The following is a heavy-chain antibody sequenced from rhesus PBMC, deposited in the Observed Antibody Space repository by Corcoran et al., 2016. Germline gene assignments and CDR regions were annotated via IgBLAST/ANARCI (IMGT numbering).Heavy chain of an antibody. CDR3: ARDGYCSRGGCYEEDY. CDR1: GFPFVGCA. CDR2: ISNNVKTI. Sequence: VRLVGSLVGLVQPGGSLTLSCAASGFPFVGCALVWVRQALGKGLEWVSYISNNVKTIYYADSVKGRFTISRDNAKNSLALQMNSLKTEDTAVYYCARDGYCSRGGCYEEDYWGQGVLVTVSS. D-gene: IGHD2-39*01. V-gene: IGHV3S4*01. J-gene: IGHJ4*01.